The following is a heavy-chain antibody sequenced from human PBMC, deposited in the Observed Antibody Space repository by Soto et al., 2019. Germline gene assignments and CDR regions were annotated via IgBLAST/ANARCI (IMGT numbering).Heavy chain of an antibody. J-gene: IGHJ1*01. CDR1: GYTFTSYG. CDR3: ARVYDYWSGYHPNAYFQH. CDR2: ISAYNGNT. Sequence: QVQLVQSGGEVKKPGASVKVSCKASGYTFTSYGISWVRQAPGQGLEWMGWISAYNGNTNYAQKFQGRVTMTTDTSTSTADMELRSLRSDDTAVYYCARVYDYWSGYHPNAYFQHWGQGTLVTVSS. V-gene: IGHV1-18*04. D-gene: IGHD3-3*01.